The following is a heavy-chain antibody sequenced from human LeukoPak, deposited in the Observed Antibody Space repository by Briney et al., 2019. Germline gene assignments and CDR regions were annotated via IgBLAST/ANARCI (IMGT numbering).Heavy chain of an antibody. V-gene: IGHV3-23*01. D-gene: IGHD1-14*01. CDR1: GFTFSSYA. Sequence: PGGSLRLSYAASGFTFSSYAMSWVRQAPGKGLEWVSAISGSGGSTYYADSVKGRFTISRDNSKNTLYLQMNSLRAEDTAVYYCAKPGPRRRLFVEYFQHWGQGTLVTVSS. CDR2: ISGSGGST. J-gene: IGHJ1*01. CDR3: AKPGPRRRLFVEYFQH.